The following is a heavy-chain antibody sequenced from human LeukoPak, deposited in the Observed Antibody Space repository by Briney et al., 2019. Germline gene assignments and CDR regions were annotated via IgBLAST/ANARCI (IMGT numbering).Heavy chain of an antibody. J-gene: IGHJ5*02. CDR3: AREDNPLWFDP. Sequence: GGSLRLSCAAPEFSFSNFAMYWVRQAPGKGLEWLAVISYDGSIRYYADSVKGRFTISRDNSNNTVHLQMNSLRPDDSALYYCAREDNPLWFDPWGQGTLVTISS. D-gene: IGHD1-1*01. CDR1: EFSFSNFA. V-gene: IGHV3-30-3*01. CDR2: ISYDGSIR.